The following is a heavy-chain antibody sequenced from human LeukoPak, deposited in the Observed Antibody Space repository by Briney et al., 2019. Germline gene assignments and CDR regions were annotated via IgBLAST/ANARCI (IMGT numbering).Heavy chain of an antibody. CDR2: INHSGST. D-gene: IGHD1-7*01. CDR1: GGSFSGYY. J-gene: IGHJ4*02. CDR3: ARVPASTYNWNYDFGVYYFDY. Sequence: SETLSLTCAVYGGSFSGYYWSWIRRPPGKGLEWIGEINHSGSTNYNPSLKSRVTISVDTSKNQFSLKLSSVTAADTAMYYCARVPASTYNWNYDFGVYYFDYWGQGTLVTVSS. V-gene: IGHV4-34*01.